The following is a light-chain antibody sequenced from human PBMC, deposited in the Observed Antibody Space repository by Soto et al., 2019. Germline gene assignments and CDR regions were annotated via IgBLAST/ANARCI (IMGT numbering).Light chain of an antibody. CDR3: QSYDSSLSGWV. Sequence: QSVLTQPPSVSGALGQRVTISCTGITSNIGAGYDVHWYQLLPGRAPKLLIYGNTNRPSGVPDRFSGSKSATSASLAITGLQAEDEAIYYCQSYDSSLSGWVFGTGTKLTVL. J-gene: IGLJ1*01. V-gene: IGLV1-40*01. CDR2: GNT. CDR1: TSNIGAGYD.